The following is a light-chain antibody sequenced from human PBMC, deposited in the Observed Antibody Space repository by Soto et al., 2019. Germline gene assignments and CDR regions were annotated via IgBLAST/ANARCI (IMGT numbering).Light chain of an antibody. CDR3: QQYDNWPPYT. Sequence: EIVMTQSPATLSVSPGDRATLSCRASQSVSSNLAWYQQKPGQAPRLLIYGASTRATGIPARFSGSGSGTEFTIIISTLQSEDFAVYYCQQYDNWPPYTFGQGTKLEIK. CDR1: QSVSSN. CDR2: GAS. V-gene: IGKV3-15*01. J-gene: IGKJ2*01.